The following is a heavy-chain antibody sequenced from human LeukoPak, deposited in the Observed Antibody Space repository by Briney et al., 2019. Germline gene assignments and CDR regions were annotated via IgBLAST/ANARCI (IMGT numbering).Heavy chain of an antibody. D-gene: IGHD2-2*01. CDR2: IIPIFGTA. CDR3: AREILDIVVVPAAPSAAFDI. J-gene: IGHJ3*02. CDR1: GGTFSSYA. Sequence: SVKVSCKASGGTFSSYAISWVRQAPGQGLEWMGGIIPIFGTANYAQKFQGRVTITTDESTSTAYMELSSLRSEDTAVYYCAREILDIVVVPAAPSAAFDIWGQGTMVTVSS. V-gene: IGHV1-69*05.